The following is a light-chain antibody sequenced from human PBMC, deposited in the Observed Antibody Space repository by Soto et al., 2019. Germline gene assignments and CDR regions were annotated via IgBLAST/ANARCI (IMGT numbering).Light chain of an antibody. Sequence: EIVLTQSPGTLSLSPGERATLSCRASQSASNNYLAWYQQKPGQAPRLLIYGASNRATGIPDRFSGSGSGTDFTLTIRRLEPEDFAVYYCQQYGSSGTFGQGTKVDIK. V-gene: IGKV3-20*01. CDR2: GAS. J-gene: IGKJ1*01. CDR3: QQYGSSGT. CDR1: QSASNNY.